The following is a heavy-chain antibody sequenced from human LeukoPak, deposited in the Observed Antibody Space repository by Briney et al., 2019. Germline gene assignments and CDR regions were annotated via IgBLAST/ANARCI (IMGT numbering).Heavy chain of an antibody. D-gene: IGHD1-14*01. CDR1: GFTFSSYT. CDR3: AKPAKTDYADY. V-gene: IGHV3-21*04. CDR2: ISSSSSYI. Sequence: PGGSLRLSCAVSGFTFSSYTMNWVRQAPGKGLEWVSSISSSSSYIYYADSVKGRFTISRDNSKNTLYLQMNSLRAEDTALYYCAKPAKTDYADYWGQGTLVTVSS. J-gene: IGHJ4*02.